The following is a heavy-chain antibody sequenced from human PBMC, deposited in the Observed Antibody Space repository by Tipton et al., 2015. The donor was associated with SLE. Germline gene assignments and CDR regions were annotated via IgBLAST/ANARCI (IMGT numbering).Heavy chain of an antibody. CDR1: GGSFSGYY. Sequence: TLSLTCAVYGGSFSGYYWSWIRQPPGKGLEWIGEINHSGSTNYNPSLKSRVTILVDTSKNQFSLKLRSVTAADTSVYYCASNNRDYFDYWGQGTLVTVSS. CDR2: INHSGST. D-gene: IGHD2/OR15-2a*01. V-gene: IGHV4-34*01. J-gene: IGHJ4*02. CDR3: ASNNRDYFDY.